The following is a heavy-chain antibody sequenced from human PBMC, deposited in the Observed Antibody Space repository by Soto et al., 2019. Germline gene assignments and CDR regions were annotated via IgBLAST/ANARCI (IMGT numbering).Heavy chain of an antibody. CDR3: AREHTIFGVAPNWFDP. CDR2: IIPIFGTA. Sequence: QVQLVQSGAEVKKPGSSVTVSCKASGGTFSSYAISWVRQAPGQGLEWMGGIIPIFGTANYAQKVQGRVTITADESTSTAYMELSSLRSEDTAVYYCAREHTIFGVAPNWFDPWGQGTLVTVSS. D-gene: IGHD3-3*01. CDR1: GGTFSSYA. V-gene: IGHV1-69*01. J-gene: IGHJ5*02.